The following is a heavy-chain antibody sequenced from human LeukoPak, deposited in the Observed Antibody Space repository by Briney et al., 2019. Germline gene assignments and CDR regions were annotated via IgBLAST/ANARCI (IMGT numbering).Heavy chain of an antibody. V-gene: IGHV3-15*01. CDR1: GFTFSNAW. CDR2: IKSKTDGGTT. CDR3: AREGGYSSSSHLNWFDP. J-gene: IGHJ5*02. D-gene: IGHD6-13*01. Sequence: GGSLRLSCAASGFTFSNAWMSWVRQAPGKGLEWVGRIKSKTDGGTTDYAAPVKGRFTISRDDSKNTLYLQMNSLRAEDSAVYYCAREGGYSSSSHLNWFDPWGQGTLVTVSS.